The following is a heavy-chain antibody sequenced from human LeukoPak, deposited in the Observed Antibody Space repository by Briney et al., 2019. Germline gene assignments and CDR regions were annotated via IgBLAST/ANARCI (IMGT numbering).Heavy chain of an antibody. J-gene: IGHJ6*03. Sequence: ASVKVSCKASGYTFTSYDINWVRQATGQGLEWMGWMNPNSGNTGYAQKFQGRVTITRNTSISTAYMELSSLRSEDTAVYYCARSMVRGVIIYYYYYYMDVWGKGTTVTVSS. CDR2: MNPNSGNT. D-gene: IGHD3-10*01. V-gene: IGHV1-8*03. CDR1: GYTFTSYD. CDR3: ARSMVRGVIIYYYYYYMDV.